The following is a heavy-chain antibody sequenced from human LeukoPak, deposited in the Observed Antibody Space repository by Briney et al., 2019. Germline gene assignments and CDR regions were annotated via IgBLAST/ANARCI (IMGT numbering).Heavy chain of an antibody. CDR1: GFTFSTYA. CDR2: VGGGNSIT. D-gene: IGHD1-1*01. V-gene: IGHV3-23*01. Sequence: GGSLRLSCAASGFTFSTYAMSWVRQAPGKGLEWVSAVGGGNSITYYTDSVKGRFPISRDNSKNTVYLQMNSLRAEDTAVYYCAKGFWRYLAYWGQGTLVTVSS. J-gene: IGHJ4*02. CDR3: AKGFWRYLAY.